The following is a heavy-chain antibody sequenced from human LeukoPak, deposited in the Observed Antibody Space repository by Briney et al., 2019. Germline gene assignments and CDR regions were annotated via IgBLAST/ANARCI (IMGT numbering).Heavy chain of an antibody. CDR2: ISSSSSYI. CDR1: GFTFSSYS. Sequence: GGSLRLSCAASGFTFSSYSMNWVRQAPGKGLEWVSSISSSSSYIYYADSVKGRFTISRDNAKNSLYLQMNSLRAEDTAVYYCARDPRGSYYMDVWGKGTTVTVSS. D-gene: IGHD1-26*01. V-gene: IGHV3-21*01. J-gene: IGHJ6*03. CDR3: ARDPRGSYYMDV.